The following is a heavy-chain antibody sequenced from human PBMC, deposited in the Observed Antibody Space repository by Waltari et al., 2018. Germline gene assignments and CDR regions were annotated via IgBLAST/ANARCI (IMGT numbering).Heavy chain of an antibody. CDR1: GFTFSSYS. J-gene: IGHJ4*02. CDR3: ASGDCSGGSCSGY. D-gene: IGHD2-15*01. V-gene: IGHV3-48*01. CDR2: ISSSSSTI. Sequence: EVQLEESGGGVVQPGGSLRLSCAASGFTFSSYSMNWVRQAPGKGLEWVSYISSSSSTIYYADSVKGRFTISRDNSKNTLYLQMNSLRAEDTAVYYCASGDCSGGSCSGYWGQGTLVTVSS.